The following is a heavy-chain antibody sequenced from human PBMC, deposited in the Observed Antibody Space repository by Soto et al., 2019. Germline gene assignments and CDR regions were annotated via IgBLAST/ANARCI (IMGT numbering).Heavy chain of an antibody. Sequence: GGSLRLSCAASGFTFSSYAMSWVRQAPGKGLEWVSAISGSGGSTYYADSVKGRFTISRDNSKNTLYLQMNSLRAEDTAVYYGTIAARPYYYYGMDVWGQGTTVTVSS. CDR2: ISGSGGST. CDR1: GFTFSSYA. CDR3: TIAARPYYYYGMDV. J-gene: IGHJ6*02. V-gene: IGHV3-23*01. D-gene: IGHD6-6*01.